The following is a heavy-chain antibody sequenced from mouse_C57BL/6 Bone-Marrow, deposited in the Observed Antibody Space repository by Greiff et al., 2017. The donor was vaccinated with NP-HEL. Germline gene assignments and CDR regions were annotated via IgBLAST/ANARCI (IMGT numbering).Heavy chain of an antibody. CDR3: ARMFILDW. CDR1: GYTFTSYT. CDR2: INPSSGYT. Sequence: QVQLQQSGAELARPGASVKMSCKASGYTFTSYTMHWVKPRPGQGLEWIGYINPSSGYTKYNQKFKDKATLTADKYSLTAYMQLSSLTSEYSAVYYCARMFILDWWGQGTTLTVSS. D-gene: IGHD1-1*01. V-gene: IGHV1-4*01. J-gene: IGHJ2*01.